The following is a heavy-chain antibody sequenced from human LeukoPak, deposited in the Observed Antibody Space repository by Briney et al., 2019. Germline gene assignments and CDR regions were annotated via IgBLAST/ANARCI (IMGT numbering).Heavy chain of an antibody. D-gene: IGHD2-2*01. J-gene: IGHJ4*02. CDR2: IYYSGST. CDR3: ARSRSYRLLTFDY. Sequence: SETLSLTCTVSGGSISSYYWSWIRRPPGKGLEWIGYIYYSGSTNYNPSLKSRVTISVDTSKNQFSLKLTSVTAADTAVYYCARSRSYRLLTFDYWGQGALVTVSS. CDR1: GGSISSYY. V-gene: IGHV4-59*01.